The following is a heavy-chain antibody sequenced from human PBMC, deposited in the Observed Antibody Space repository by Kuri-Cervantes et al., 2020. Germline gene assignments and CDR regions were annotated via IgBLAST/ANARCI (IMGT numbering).Heavy chain of an antibody. J-gene: IGHJ6*03. CDR1: GYTLIELA. V-gene: IGHV1-24*01. CDR3: ARGLPTVVTLNFYYYYVDV. D-gene: IGHD4-23*01. Sequence: ASVKVSCKVSGYTLIELAMHWVRQAPGKGLEWMGGFDPQDGETIYAQKFQGRVTMTEDTSTDTAYMELSSLRSEDTAVYYCARGLPTVVTLNFYYYYVDVWGKGTTVTVSS. CDR2: FDPQDGET.